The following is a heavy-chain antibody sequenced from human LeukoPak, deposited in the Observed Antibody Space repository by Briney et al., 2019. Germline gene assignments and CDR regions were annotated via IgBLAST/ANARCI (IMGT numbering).Heavy chain of an antibody. CDR1: GGSVSSGNYY. CDR3: ARGLRLYSGYDFLRY. CDR2: IYYSGST. J-gene: IGHJ4*02. V-gene: IGHV4-61*01. Sequence: SETLSLTCTVSGGSVSSGNYYWSWIRQPPGKGLEWIGYIYYSGSTNYNASLKSRVTISVDTSKNQFSLKLSSVTAADTAVYYCARGLRLYSGYDFLRYWGQGTLVTVSS. D-gene: IGHD5-12*01.